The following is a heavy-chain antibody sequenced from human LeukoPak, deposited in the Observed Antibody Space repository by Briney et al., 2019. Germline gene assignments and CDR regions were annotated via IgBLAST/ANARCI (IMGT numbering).Heavy chain of an antibody. J-gene: IGHJ5*02. CDR3: AREGFTMVRGVKYNWFDP. D-gene: IGHD3-10*01. V-gene: IGHV3-48*03. Sequence: AGSLRLSCAASGFTVSSYEMNWIRQAPGKGLEWVSYISRSANTIYYADSVKGRFTVSRDNAKNSLYLQMNSLRAEDTAVYYCAREGFTMVRGVKYNWFDPWGPGTLVTVSS. CDR1: GFTVSSYE. CDR2: ISRSANTI.